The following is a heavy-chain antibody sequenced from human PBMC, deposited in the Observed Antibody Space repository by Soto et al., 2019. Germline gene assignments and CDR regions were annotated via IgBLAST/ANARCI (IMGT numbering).Heavy chain of an antibody. CDR1: GFTFIDHF. CDR2: SRNKANSYTT. CDR3: AKGMATSEGDY. Sequence: PGGSLSLSCSASGFTFIDHFMDWVRQAPGKGLEWVGRSRNKANSYTTEYAASVKGRFTISRDDSKNSLYLQMNSLKTEDTAVYYCAKGMATSEGDYWGQGTLGTVSS. V-gene: IGHV3-72*01. D-gene: IGHD5-12*01. J-gene: IGHJ4*02.